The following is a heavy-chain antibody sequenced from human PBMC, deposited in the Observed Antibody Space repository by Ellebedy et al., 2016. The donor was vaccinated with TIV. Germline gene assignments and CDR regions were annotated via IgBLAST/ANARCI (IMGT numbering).Heavy chain of an antibody. CDR3: ARAGGSGSYYNGLVDY. Sequence: AASVKVSCKASGYTFTSYGISWVRQAPGQGLEWMGRIIPILGIANYAQKFQGRVTITADKSTSTAYMELSSLRSEDTAVYYCARAGGSGSYYNGLVDYWGQGTLVTVSS. CDR2: IIPILGIA. D-gene: IGHD3-10*01. J-gene: IGHJ4*02. V-gene: IGHV1-69*04. CDR1: GYTFTSYG.